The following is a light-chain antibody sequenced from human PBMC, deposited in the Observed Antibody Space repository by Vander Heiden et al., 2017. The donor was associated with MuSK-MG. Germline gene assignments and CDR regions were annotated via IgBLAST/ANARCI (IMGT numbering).Light chain of an antibody. CDR2: AAS. Sequence: DIQMTQSPSSLSASVGDRVTIACRASQSISSNLNWYQQKPGKAPSLLIYAASSLQSGVPSRLSGSGSGTDFTLTISSLQPEDFATYYCQQSYSTPRTFGQGTRLEIK. V-gene: IGKV1-39*01. CDR1: QSISSN. J-gene: IGKJ5*01. CDR3: QQSYSTPRT.